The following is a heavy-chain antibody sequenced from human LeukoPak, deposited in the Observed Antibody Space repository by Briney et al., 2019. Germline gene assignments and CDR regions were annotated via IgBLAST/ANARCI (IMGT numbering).Heavy chain of an antibody. D-gene: IGHD3-22*01. J-gene: IGHJ4*02. CDR1: GFTFRSYS. Sequence: PGGSLRLSCADSGFTFRSYSMNGVGQGPGKGVEFISYLISSIHTIYYEDSVRCRFTISRDNAKNSLHLQMNSLRAEDTGIYYCASTAGYFNYWGQGTLVTVSS. CDR3: ASTAGYFNY. V-gene: IGHV3-48*01. CDR2: LISSIHTI.